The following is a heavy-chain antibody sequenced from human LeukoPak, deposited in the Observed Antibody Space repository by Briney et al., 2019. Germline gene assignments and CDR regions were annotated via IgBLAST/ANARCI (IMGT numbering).Heavy chain of an antibody. J-gene: IGHJ5*02. CDR1: GTGFTSYW. D-gene: IGHD5-18*01. Sequence: GESLKISCKGSGTGFTSYWIGWGRPIPGKGLEWMGIIYLGESDTRYSPSFQGQVTISADKSISTAYLQWSSLKASDTAMYYCARVVDTAMSSNWFDPWGQGTLVTVSS. CDR2: IYLGESDT. V-gene: IGHV5-51*01. CDR3: ARVVDTAMSSNWFDP.